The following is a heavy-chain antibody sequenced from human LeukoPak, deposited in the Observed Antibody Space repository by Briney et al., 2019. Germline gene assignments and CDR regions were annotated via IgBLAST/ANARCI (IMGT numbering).Heavy chain of an antibody. CDR2: ISGSGGDT. Sequence: GGSLRLSCAASGLTFSSFPMVWIRQAPGKGLEGVSSISGSGGDTYYQDSVKGRFTISRDNSKNTVYLQMNSLRAEDTAVYYCAKSSYYDSSGYYREYYFDYWGQGTLVTVSS. D-gene: IGHD3-22*01. V-gene: IGHV3-23*01. CDR3: AKSSYYDSSGYYREYYFDY. J-gene: IGHJ4*02. CDR1: GLTFSSFP.